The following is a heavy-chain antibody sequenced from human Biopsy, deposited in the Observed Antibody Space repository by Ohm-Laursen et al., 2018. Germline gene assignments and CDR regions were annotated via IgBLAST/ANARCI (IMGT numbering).Heavy chain of an antibody. J-gene: IGHJ6*02. CDR3: ARVLLPAAAVHYGMDV. V-gene: IGHV3-21*01. CDR2: ISSSSNFI. CDR1: GLTFCRYS. D-gene: IGHD2-2*01. Sequence: SLRLSCSASGLTFCRYSMHWVCQALGKGLEWVSSISSSSNFIYYGDSVKGRFTISRDNAKNSLYLQMNSLRAGDTAVYYCARVLLPAAAVHYGMDVWGQGTTVTVSS.